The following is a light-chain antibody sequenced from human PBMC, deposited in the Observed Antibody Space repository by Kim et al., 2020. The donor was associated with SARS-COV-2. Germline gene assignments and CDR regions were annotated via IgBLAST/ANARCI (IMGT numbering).Light chain of an antibody. CDR3: ATWDDSLSGQV. V-gene: IGLV1-47*01. J-gene: IGLJ3*02. CDR2: RNT. Sequence: QSVLTQPPSTSGTPGQRVTMSCSGSSSNIGSNYVYWYQQFPGTAPKLLIYRNTQRPSGVPDRFSGSKSGTSASLAISGLRSEDEADYYCATWDDSLSGQVFGEGTQLTVL. CDR1: SSNIGSNY.